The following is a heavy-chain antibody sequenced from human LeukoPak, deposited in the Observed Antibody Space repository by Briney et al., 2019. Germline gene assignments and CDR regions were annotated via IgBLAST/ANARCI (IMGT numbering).Heavy chain of an antibody. V-gene: IGHV3-21*01. CDR2: ISGTSSYI. CDR1: GFTSITYT. CDR3: VKVAKYYYGSETYYFFEH. J-gene: IGHJ4*02. Sequence: GGSLRLSCAASGFTSITYTMNWVRQAPGKGLEWVSSISGTSSYIYYADSVKGRFTISRDNAKNSLDLQMNSLRVEDTGIYYCVKVAKYYYGSETYYFFEHWGQGTPVTASS. D-gene: IGHD3-10*01.